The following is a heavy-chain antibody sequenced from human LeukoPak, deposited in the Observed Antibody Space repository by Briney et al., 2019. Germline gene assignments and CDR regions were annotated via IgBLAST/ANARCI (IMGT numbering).Heavy chain of an antibody. J-gene: IGHJ4*02. CDR2: ISSSSSTI. D-gene: IGHD6-13*01. Sequence: PGGSLRLSCAASGFTFSSYSMNWVRQAPGKGLEWVSYISSSSSTIYYADSVKGRFTISRDNAKNSLYLQMNSLRDEDTAVYYCERDRWPGYSSSWPAGYWGQGTLVTVSS. CDR1: GFTFSSYS. CDR3: ERDRWPGYSSSWPAGY. V-gene: IGHV3-48*02.